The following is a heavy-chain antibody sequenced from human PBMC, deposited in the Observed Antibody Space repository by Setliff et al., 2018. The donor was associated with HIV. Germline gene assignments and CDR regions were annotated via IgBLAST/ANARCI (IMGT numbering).Heavy chain of an antibody. D-gene: IGHD6-13*01. CDR2: MNPNSGNT. V-gene: IGHV1-8*01. Sequence: ASVKVSCKASGHTFTSYDINWVRQATGRGLEWMGWMNPNSGNTGYAQKFQGRVTMTRNTPISTAYMELSSLRSEDSAVYYCASSWSRVPYYGLDVWGQGTTVTVSS. CDR1: GHTFTSYD. J-gene: IGHJ6*02. CDR3: ASSWSRVPYYGLDV.